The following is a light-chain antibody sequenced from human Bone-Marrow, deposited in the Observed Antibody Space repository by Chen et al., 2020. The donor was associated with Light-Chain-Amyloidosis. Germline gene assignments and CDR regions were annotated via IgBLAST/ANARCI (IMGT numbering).Light chain of an antibody. CDR3: QSADSSGTYEVI. Sequence: SYELTQPPSASVSPGQSARSTCSGEDLPTKYAYWYQQKPGQAPVLVIHRDTERPSGISERFSGSSSGTTATLTISGVQAEDEADYHCQSADSSGTYEVIFGGGTKLTVL. J-gene: IGLJ2*01. CDR1: DLPTKY. CDR2: RDT. V-gene: IGLV3-25*03.